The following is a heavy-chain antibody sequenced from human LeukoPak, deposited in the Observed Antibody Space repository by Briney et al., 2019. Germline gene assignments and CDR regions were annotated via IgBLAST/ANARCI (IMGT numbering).Heavy chain of an antibody. V-gene: IGHV3-23*01. CDR2: ISGGGVST. CDR1: GFTFNNYA. D-gene: IGHD1-20*01. Sequence: PGGSLRLSCAASGFTFNNYAVGWVRQAPGKGLEWVSAISGGGVSTYYADSVKGRFTISRDNSKTTLYPQMNSLRAEDTAVYYCAKNVNGGNWYYFDHWGQGTLVTVSS. CDR3: AKNVNGGNWYYFDH. J-gene: IGHJ4*02.